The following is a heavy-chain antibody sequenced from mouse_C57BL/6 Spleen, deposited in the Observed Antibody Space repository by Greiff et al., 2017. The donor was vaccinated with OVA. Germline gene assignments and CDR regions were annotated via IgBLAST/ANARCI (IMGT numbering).Heavy chain of an antibody. CDR3: ARHGSSSRYWYFDV. Sequence: QVQLQQSGAELAKPGASVKLSCKASGYTFTSYWMHWVKQRPGQGLEWIGYINPSSGYTKYNQKFKDKAPLTADKSSSTAYMQLSSLTYEDSAVYYCARHGSSSRYWYFDVWGTGTTVTVSS. V-gene: IGHV1-7*01. CDR1: GYTFTSYW. CDR2: INPSSGYT. D-gene: IGHD1-1*01. J-gene: IGHJ1*03.